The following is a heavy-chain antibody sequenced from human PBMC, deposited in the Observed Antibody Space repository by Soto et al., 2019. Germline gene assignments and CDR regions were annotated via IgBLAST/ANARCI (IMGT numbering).Heavy chain of an antibody. J-gene: IGHJ6*02. CDR2: ISGSGGST. Sequence: PGGSLRLSCAASGFTFSSYAMSWVRQAPGQGLEWVSAISGSGGSTYYADSVKGRFTISRDNSKNTLYLQMNSLRAEDTAVYYCAKDSIPPAYDSSGYYLDGMDVWGQGTTVTVSS. V-gene: IGHV3-23*01. CDR3: AKDSIPPAYDSSGYYLDGMDV. D-gene: IGHD3-22*01. CDR1: GFTFSSYA.